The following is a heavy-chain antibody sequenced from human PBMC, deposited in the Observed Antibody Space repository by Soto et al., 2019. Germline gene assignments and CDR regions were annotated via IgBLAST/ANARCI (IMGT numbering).Heavy chain of an antibody. D-gene: IGHD3-16*01. V-gene: IGHV1-8*01. Sequence: GASVKVSCKASGYSFTNNDVSWVRQATGQGLEWMGWMNPGSGDTGYAQKFQGRVTMTRDISIATAYMELSSLRSDDTAIYYCARMETFGSLNWFDPWGQGYMVTVSS. CDR1: GYSFTNND. J-gene: IGHJ5*02. CDR2: MNPGSGDT. CDR3: ARMETFGSLNWFDP.